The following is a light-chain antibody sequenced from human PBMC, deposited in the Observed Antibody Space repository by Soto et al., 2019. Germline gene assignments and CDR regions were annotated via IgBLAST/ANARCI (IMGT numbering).Light chain of an antibody. CDR3: QQYSDWKT. V-gene: IGKV3-15*01. CDR2: DAS. J-gene: IGKJ2*01. Sequence: EIVMTQSPATLSVSPGERVTLSCRASRTVGSKLAWYQQKPGQAPRLLISDASTRATGIQARFSGSGSGTEFTLTISSLQSEDFAVYYCQQYSDWKTFGQGTKLEIK. CDR1: RTVGSK.